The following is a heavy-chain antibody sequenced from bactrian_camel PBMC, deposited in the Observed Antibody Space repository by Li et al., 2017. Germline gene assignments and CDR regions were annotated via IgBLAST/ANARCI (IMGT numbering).Heavy chain of an antibody. D-gene: IGHD2*01. CDR2: IATGSGNT. Sequence: VQLVESGGGSVQAGGSLRLSCRASGDTSTIRYVGWFQHNGGPEREGVARIATGSGNTYYADSVKGRFTISQDNAKNTVYLQMNSLKPEDTAMYYCAARGPYCYTKLSVRDFTYWGQGTQVTVS. J-gene: IGHJ6*01. CDR3: AARGPYCYTKLSVRDFTY. CDR1: GDTSTIRY. V-gene: IGHV3S40*01.